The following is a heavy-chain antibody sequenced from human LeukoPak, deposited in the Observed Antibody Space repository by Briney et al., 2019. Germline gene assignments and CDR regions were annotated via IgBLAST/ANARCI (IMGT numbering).Heavy chain of an antibody. CDR3: ARGGDIVVVVAAETEYYFDY. Sequence: GRSLRLSCAASGFTFSSYWMSWVRHGPGKGLMCVANIKKDGSEKYYVDSVKGRFTISRDNAKNSLYLQMNSLRAEDTAVYYCARGGDIVVVVAAETEYYFDYWGQGTLVTVSS. V-gene: IGHV3-7*03. D-gene: IGHD2-15*01. CDR2: IKKDGSEK. J-gene: IGHJ4*02. CDR1: GFTFSSYW.